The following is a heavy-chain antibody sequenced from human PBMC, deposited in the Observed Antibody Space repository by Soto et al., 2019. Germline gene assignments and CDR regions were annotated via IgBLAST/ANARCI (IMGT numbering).Heavy chain of an antibody. V-gene: IGHV5-10-1*01. CDR2: IDPSDSWT. Sequence: PGESLKISCKGSGYSFSKFWINWVRQMPGKGLEWIGRIDPSDSWTNYRPSFQGHVTISLDKSISTAYLQWSSLKASDTAMYFCARQLVRIAAEVDVWGQGTTVTVSS. J-gene: IGHJ6*02. CDR1: GYSFSKFW. CDR3: ARQLVRIAAEVDV. D-gene: IGHD6-25*01.